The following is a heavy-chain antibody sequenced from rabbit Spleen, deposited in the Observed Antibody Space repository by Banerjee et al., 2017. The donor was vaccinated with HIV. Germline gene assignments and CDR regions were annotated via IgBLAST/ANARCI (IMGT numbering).Heavy chain of an antibody. CDR3: ARDGAGGSYFAL. CDR2: INIVTGKS. J-gene: IGHJ4*01. V-gene: IGHV1S47*01. CDR1: GFSFSDKD. Sequence: QEQLVESGGGLVQPEGSLTLTCKASGFSFSDKDVMCWVRQAPGKGLEWIACINIVTGKSVYASWVNGRFTISSHNAQNTLYLQLNSLTAADTATYFCARDGAGGSYFALWGPGTLVTVS. D-gene: IGHD8-1*01.